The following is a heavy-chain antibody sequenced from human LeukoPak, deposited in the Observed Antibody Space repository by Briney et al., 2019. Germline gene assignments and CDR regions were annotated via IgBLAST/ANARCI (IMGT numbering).Heavy chain of an antibody. D-gene: IGHD4-17*01. J-gene: IGHJ6*03. Sequence: GGSLRLSCAASGFTFSNAWMSWVRQAPGKGLEWVGRIKSKTDGGTTDYAAPVKGRFTISRDDSKNTLYLQMNSLKTEDTAVCYCTTLTTVTTRGYYYYYMDVWGKGTTVTVSS. CDR2: IKSKTDGGTT. CDR3: TTLTTVTTRGYYYYYMDV. V-gene: IGHV3-15*01. CDR1: GFTFSNAW.